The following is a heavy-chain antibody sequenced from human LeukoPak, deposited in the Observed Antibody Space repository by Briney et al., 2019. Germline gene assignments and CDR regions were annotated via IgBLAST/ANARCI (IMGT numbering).Heavy chain of an antibody. CDR2: ISASGTGT. Sequence: GGSLRLSCAASGFTFSSYAMSWVRQAPGKGLEWVSGISASGTGTYYADFVKGRSTISRDNSKYTLYLQVNSLRAEDTALYYCARHLTWLAATGPGWGQGTLVTVSS. CDR3: ARHLTWLAATGPG. V-gene: IGHV3-23*01. J-gene: IGHJ4*02. CDR1: GFTFSSYA. D-gene: IGHD1-26*01.